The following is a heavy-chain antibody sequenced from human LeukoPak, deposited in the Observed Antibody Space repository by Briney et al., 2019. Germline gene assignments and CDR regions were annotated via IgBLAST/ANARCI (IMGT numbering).Heavy chain of an antibody. CDR2: LDWDDDT. V-gene: IGHV2-70*11. D-gene: IGHD3-22*01. CDR1: GFSFNTSGLC. J-gene: IGHJ4*02. CDR3: ARTYEITVIVVGPFDY. Sequence: SGPALVKLTQTLTLTCTFSGFSFNTSGLCVSWIRQPPGKALEWLARLDWDDDTYYNTSLKTRLTISKDTSKNQVVLTMTNMDTVDTGTYYCARTYEITVIVVGPFDYWGRGTLVTVSS.